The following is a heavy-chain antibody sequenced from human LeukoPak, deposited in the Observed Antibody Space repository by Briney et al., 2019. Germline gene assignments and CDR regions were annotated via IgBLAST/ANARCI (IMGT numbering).Heavy chain of an antibody. Sequence: SVKVSCKASGCTFSSYAISWVRQAPGQGLEWMGGIIPIFGTANYAQKFQGRVTITADESTSTAYMELSSLRSEDTAVYYCARGHSSSWYPTYYYYYMDVWGKGTTVTISS. V-gene: IGHV1-69*13. D-gene: IGHD6-13*01. J-gene: IGHJ6*03. CDR3: ARGHSSSWYPTYYYYYMDV. CDR1: GCTFSSYA. CDR2: IIPIFGTA.